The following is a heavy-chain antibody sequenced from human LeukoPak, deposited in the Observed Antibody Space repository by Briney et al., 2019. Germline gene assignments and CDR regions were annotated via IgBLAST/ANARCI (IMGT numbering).Heavy chain of an antibody. J-gene: IGHJ6*02. CDR1: GLTFDDYA. V-gene: IGHV3-9*01. D-gene: IGHD5-18*01. Sequence: GGSLRLSCAASGLTFDDYAMHWVRQAPGKGLEWVSGISWNSGSIGYADSVKGRFTISRDNAKNSLYLQMNSLRAEDTALYYCAKTSRGYSYGSYYYYGMDVWGQGTTVTVSS. CDR3: AKTSRGYSYGSYYYYGMDV. CDR2: ISWNSGSI.